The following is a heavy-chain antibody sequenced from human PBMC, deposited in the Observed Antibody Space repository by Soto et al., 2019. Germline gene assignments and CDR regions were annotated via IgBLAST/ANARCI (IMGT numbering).Heavy chain of an antibody. CDR1: GFTFSSYA. V-gene: IGHV3-30-3*01. Sequence: GGSLRLSCAASGFTFSSYAMHWVRQAPGKGLEWVAVISYDGSNKYYADSVKGRFTISRDNSKNTLYLQMNSLRAEDTAVYYCARDKAAAGTGLYYYYGMDVWGQGTTVTVSS. D-gene: IGHD6-13*01. CDR2: ISYDGSNK. J-gene: IGHJ6*02. CDR3: ARDKAAAGTGLYYYYGMDV.